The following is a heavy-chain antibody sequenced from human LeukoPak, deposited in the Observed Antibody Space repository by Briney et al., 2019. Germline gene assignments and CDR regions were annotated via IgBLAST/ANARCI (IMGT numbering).Heavy chain of an antibody. CDR2: IYYTGGT. CDR3: AREREGHDY. Sequence: SETLSLTCTVSGGSINSYYWSWIRQPPGKGLEWIGYIYYTGGTNYNPSLKSRVTISVDTSKNQFSLKLRSVTAADAAVYYCAREREGHDYWGQGTLVTVSS. CDR1: GGSINSYY. J-gene: IGHJ4*02. V-gene: IGHV4-59*01.